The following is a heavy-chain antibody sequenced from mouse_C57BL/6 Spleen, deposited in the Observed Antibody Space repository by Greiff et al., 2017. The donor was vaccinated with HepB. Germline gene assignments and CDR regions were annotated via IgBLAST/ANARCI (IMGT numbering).Heavy chain of an antibody. V-gene: IGHV14-4*01. J-gene: IGHJ3*01. Sequence: VQLQQSGAELVRPGASVKLSCTASGFNIKDDYMHWVKQRPEQGLEWIGWIDPENGDTEYASKFQGKATITADTSSNTAYLQLSSLTSEDTAVYYCTTLYYGSSPAWFAYWGQGTLVTVSA. CDR3: TTLYYGSSPAWFAY. CDR1: GFNIKDDY. D-gene: IGHD1-1*01. CDR2: IDPENGDT.